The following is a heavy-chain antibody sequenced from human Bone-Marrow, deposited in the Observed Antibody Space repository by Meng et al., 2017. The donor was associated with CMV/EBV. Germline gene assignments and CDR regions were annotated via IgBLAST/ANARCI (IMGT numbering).Heavy chain of an antibody. J-gene: IGHJ3*01. V-gene: IGHV3-30*03. CDR1: GFTFSSYL. Sequence: GGSLRPSCVASGFTFSSYLMHWVRQAPGKGLEWVAVISFDGENNFYLDSVKCRFSISRDKFEITLYLQMNSLRRDDTAVYFCARGKVPNYPGGPGDAFDFWGQGTMVTVSS. CDR3: ARGKVPNYPGGPGDAFDF. D-gene: IGHD3-16*01. CDR2: ISFDGENN.